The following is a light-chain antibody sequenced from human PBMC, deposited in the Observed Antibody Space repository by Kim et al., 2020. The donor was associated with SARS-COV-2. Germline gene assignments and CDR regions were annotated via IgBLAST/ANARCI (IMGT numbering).Light chain of an antibody. CDR2: DVV. CDR3: SSFTSSDTYV. V-gene: IGLV2-14*03. Sequence: QSALTQPASVSGSPGQSVAISCTGTSSDVGAYNYVSWYQQHPGKAPKLMIYDVVKRPSGVSDRFSGSKSGNTASLTISGLQADDEADYYCSSFTSSDTYVFGTGTKVTVL. CDR1: SSDVGAYNY. J-gene: IGLJ1*01.